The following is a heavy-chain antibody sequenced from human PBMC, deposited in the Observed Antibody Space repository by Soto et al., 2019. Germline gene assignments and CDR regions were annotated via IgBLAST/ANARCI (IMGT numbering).Heavy chain of an antibody. D-gene: IGHD2-15*01. CDR1: GFTFSSYW. V-gene: IGHV3-74*01. CDR3: ATPIGKEHCRGGSCYSGGDY. CDR2: ISSNGDST. J-gene: IGHJ4*02. Sequence: GGSLRLSCAASGFTFSSYWMHWVRQAPGKGLVWVSGISSNGDSTSYAASVKGRFTISRDNSKNTLHLQMNSLRAEDTAVYYCATPIGKEHCRGGSCYSGGDYWGQGTLVTVSS.